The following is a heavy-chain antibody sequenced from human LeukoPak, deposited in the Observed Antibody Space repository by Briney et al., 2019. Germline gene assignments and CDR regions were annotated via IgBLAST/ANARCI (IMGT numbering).Heavy chain of an antibody. CDR3: AKDLTTGSLSSDC. CDR1: GFTVSSNY. Sequence: GGSLRLSCAASGFTVSSNYMSWVRQAPGKGLEWVSVIYSGGSTYYADSVKGRLTITRDNAKNPLYLQMNSLRAEDTALYSCAKDLTTGSLSSDCWGQGTLVTVSS. D-gene: IGHD1-1*01. V-gene: IGHV3-66*01. CDR2: IYSGGST. J-gene: IGHJ4*02.